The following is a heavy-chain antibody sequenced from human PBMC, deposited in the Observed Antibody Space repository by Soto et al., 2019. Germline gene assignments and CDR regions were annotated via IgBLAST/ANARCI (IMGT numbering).Heavy chain of an antibody. V-gene: IGHV3-74*01. CDR2: INSEGTGT. D-gene: IGHD3-22*01. J-gene: IGHJ4*02. CDR3: ARALFGYYDSSGYYRESLFDY. Sequence: GGSLRLSCAASGFTFSSYWMHWVRQVPGKGLVWVSRINSEGTGTIYADSVKGRFTISRDNAKNSLYLQMNSLRDEDTAVYYCARALFGYYDSSGYYRESLFDYWGQGTLVTVSS. CDR1: GFTFSSYW.